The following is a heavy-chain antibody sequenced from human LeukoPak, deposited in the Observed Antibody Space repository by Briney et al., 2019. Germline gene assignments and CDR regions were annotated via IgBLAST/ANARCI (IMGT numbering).Heavy chain of an antibody. V-gene: IGHV4-59*01. Sequence: SETLSLTCTVSGDSIRSYYWSWIRQSPGKGLEWIGYIYYNGNTNYNPSLKSRVTISVDTSKNQFSLKLSSVTAADTAVYYCARVEAGIFDPWGQGTLVTVSS. J-gene: IGHJ5*02. CDR1: GDSIRSYY. CDR3: ARVEAGIFDP. CDR2: IYYNGNT. D-gene: IGHD6-19*01.